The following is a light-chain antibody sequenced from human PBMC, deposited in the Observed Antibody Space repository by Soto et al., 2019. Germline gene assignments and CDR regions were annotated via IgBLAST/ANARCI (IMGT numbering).Light chain of an antibody. CDR2: EVS. CDR1: QGVSSH. V-gene: IGKV1-9*01. J-gene: IGKJ5*01. CDR3: QHLNSYPIT. Sequence: DIQMTQFPSSLSASVGDRVTTTCRASQGVSSHLAWHQQKPGKAPKLLIYEVSTLQSGVPSRFSGSGSGTDFTLTISSLQPEDFATYYCQHLNSYPITFGQGTRWRL.